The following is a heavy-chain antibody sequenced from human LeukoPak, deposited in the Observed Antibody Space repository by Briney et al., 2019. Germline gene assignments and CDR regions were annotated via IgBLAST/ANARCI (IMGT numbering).Heavy chain of an antibody. CDR1: GGSISSYY. Sequence: SETLSLTCTVSGGSISSYYWSWIPQPPGKGLEWIGYIYYSGSTNYNPSLKSRVTISEDTSKNQISLKLTSLTAADTAVYYCARVRWQLLSADYYYYMDLWGKGTTVSVSS. CDR3: ARVRWQLLSADYYYYMDL. CDR2: IYYSGST. D-gene: IGHD1-26*01. J-gene: IGHJ6*03. V-gene: IGHV4-59*01.